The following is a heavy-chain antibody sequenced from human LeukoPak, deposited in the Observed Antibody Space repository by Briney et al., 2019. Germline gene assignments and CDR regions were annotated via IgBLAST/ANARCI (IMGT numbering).Heavy chain of an antibody. CDR3: ARRSVTTSGAFDY. Sequence: PSETLSLTCTVSGGSISSSSYYWGWIRQPPRKGLEWIGSIYYSGSTYYNPSLKSRVTISVDTSKNQFSLKLSSVTAADTAVYYCARRSVTTSGAFDYWGQGTLVTVSS. CDR2: IYYSGST. D-gene: IGHD4-17*01. CDR1: GGSISSSSYY. J-gene: IGHJ4*02. V-gene: IGHV4-39*07.